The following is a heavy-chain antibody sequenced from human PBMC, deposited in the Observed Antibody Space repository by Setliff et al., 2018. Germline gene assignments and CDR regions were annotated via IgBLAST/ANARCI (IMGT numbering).Heavy chain of an antibody. CDR1: GYTFKTYG. J-gene: IGHJ6*03. D-gene: IGHD3-22*01. Sequence: ASVKVSCKASGYTFKTYGFTWVRQAPGQGLEWMGWISPYNGNTNSAQKFQGRVTMTTDTSTSTAYMELSSLRSEDTAVYYCARPPNPDYDSSGYYYVDYYYYMDVWGKGTTVTVSS. CDR3: ARPPNPDYDSSGYYYVDYYYYMDV. CDR2: ISPYNGNT. V-gene: IGHV1-18*01.